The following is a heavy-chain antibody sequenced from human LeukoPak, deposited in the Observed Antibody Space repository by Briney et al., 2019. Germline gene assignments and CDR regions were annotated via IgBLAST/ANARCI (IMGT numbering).Heavy chain of an antibody. CDR2: ISSTSSTI. Sequence: QPGGSLRLSCAASGFTFSSYSMNWVRQAPGKGLEWVSYISSTSSTIYYAGSVKGRFTISRDNAKNSLYLQMNSLRAEDTAVYYCARKRGYSGYDAFDIWGQGTLVTVSS. CDR1: GFTFSSYS. V-gene: IGHV3-48*04. D-gene: IGHD5-12*01. CDR3: ARKRGYSGYDAFDI. J-gene: IGHJ3*02.